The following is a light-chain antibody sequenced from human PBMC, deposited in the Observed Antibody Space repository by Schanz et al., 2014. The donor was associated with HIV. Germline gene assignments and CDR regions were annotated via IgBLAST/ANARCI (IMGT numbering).Light chain of an antibody. V-gene: IGLV4-69*01. CDR2: LNSDGSH. CDR3: QTWDTGIVV. J-gene: IGLJ2*01. CDR1: SGHSSYA. Sequence: QLVLTQSPSASASLGDSVKVTCTLSSGHSSYAIAWHQQQPEKGPRHLMKLNSDGSHTKGDGIPDRFSGSSSGAERYLTIFSLQSEDEADYYCQTWDTGIVVFGGGTKLTVL.